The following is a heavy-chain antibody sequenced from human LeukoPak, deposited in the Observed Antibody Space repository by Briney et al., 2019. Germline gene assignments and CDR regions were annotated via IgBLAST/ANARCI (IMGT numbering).Heavy chain of an antibody. CDR3: ARGRGYCSSTSCYRFDP. V-gene: IGHV4-34*01. Sequence: SETLSLTCAVYGGSFSGYYWSWIRQPPGKGLEWIGEINHSGSTNYNPSLKSRVTISVDTSKNQFSLKLSSVTAADTAVYYCARGRGYCSSTSCYRFDPWGQGTLITVSS. CDR1: GGSFSGYY. D-gene: IGHD2-2*01. CDR2: INHSGST. J-gene: IGHJ5*02.